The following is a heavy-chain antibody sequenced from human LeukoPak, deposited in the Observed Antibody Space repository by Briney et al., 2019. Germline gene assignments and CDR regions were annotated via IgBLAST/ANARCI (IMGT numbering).Heavy chain of an antibody. D-gene: IGHD3-10*01. Sequence: PSETLSLTCAVYGGSFSGHYWSWIRQPPGKGLEWIGEINHSGSTNYNPSLKSRVTISVDRSKNQFSLRLNSVTAADTALYYCARRLVGFGELLDYWGQGTLVTVSS. V-gene: IGHV4-34*01. CDR3: ARRLVGFGELLDY. CDR2: INHSGST. J-gene: IGHJ4*02. CDR1: GGSFSGHY.